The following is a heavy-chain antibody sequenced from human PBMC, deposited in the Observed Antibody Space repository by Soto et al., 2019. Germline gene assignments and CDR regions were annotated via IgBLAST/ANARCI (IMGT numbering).Heavy chain of an antibody. CDR2: IYPSGST. J-gene: IGHJ5*02. V-gene: IGHV4-4*07. CDR3: ARAAAVDSCGYLGNDWFD. D-gene: IGHD3-22*01. Sequence: SGSMSLTFTVAGGSISDYYWSWIRQPAGKGLEWIGRIYPSGSTNYNPSLKSRVTMSVDTSKNQFSLKLRSVTAADTAVYYCARAAAVDSCGYLGNDWFD. CDR1: GGSISDYY.